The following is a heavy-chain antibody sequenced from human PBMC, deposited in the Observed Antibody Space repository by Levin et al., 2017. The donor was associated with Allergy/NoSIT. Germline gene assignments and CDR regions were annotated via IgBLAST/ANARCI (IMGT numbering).Heavy chain of an antibody. CDR2: ISGSGDST. Sequence: GESLKISCAASGFTFSSYAMGWVRQAPRKGLEWVSHISGSGDSTRYADSVKGRFTISRDNSKNTLYLQMNSLRAEDTAVYYCAKPIDYGGNYYFEYWGQGSLVTVSS. CDR1: GFTFSSYA. CDR3: AKPIDYGGNYYFEY. V-gene: IGHV3-23*01. J-gene: IGHJ4*02. D-gene: IGHD4-23*01.